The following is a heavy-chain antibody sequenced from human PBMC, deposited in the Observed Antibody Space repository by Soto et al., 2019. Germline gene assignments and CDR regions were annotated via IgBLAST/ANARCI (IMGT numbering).Heavy chain of an antibody. CDR1: GGSISSSTYY. D-gene: IGHD3-10*01. CDR3: ARGITMVRGVIHTPYFDY. J-gene: IGHJ4*02. Sequence: SETLSLTCTVSGGSISSSTYYWGWMRQPPGKGLEWIASFFIGGNTYYNPSLKSRVTISVDTSKNQFSLKLSSVTAADTAVYCCARGITMVRGVIHTPYFDYWGQGTLVTVSS. CDR2: FFIGGNT. V-gene: IGHV4-39*07.